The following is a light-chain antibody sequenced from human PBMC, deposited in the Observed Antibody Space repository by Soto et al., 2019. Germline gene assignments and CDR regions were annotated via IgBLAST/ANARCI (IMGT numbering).Light chain of an antibody. CDR3: QHYNSYSEA. CDR1: QTISSW. Sequence: IQMNQSPSTMSGSVGDRVTITCWASQTISSWLAGYQQKPGKAPKLLIYKASTLKSGVPSRFSVSGSGTEFTLTISSLQKDDFATYYCQHYNSYSEAFGQGTKVDI. J-gene: IGKJ1*01. V-gene: IGKV1-5*03. CDR2: KAS.